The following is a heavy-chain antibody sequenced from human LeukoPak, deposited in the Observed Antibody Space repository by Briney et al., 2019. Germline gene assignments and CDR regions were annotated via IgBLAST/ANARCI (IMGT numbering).Heavy chain of an antibody. J-gene: IGHJ4*02. V-gene: IGHV3-23*01. CDR2: VSWSSSGT. D-gene: IGHD2-8*01. CDR3: AKDGHCPDSECGTQIAVAGYVDY. Sequence: GGSLRLSCVASGFTFSTYGMSWVRQAPGKGLEWVAAVSWSSSGTYYPDSLKGRFIISRDNSQNTVFLQMNSLRPEDTATYYCAKDGHCPDSECGTQIAVAGYVDYWGQGALVAVSS. CDR1: GFTFSTYG.